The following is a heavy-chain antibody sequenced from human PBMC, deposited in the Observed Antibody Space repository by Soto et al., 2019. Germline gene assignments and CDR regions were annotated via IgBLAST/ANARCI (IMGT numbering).Heavy chain of an antibody. V-gene: IGHV4-59*01. J-gene: IGHJ5*02. D-gene: IGHD3-10*01. Sequence: PSETLSLTCTVSGGSISSYYWSWIRQPPGKGLEWIGYIYYSGSTNYNPSLKSRVTISVDTSKNQFSLKLSSVTAADTAVYYCAREETYYYGSGSYETWGEPWGQVTLVTVS. CDR2: IYYSGST. CDR3: AREETYYYGSGSYETWGEP. CDR1: GGSISSYY.